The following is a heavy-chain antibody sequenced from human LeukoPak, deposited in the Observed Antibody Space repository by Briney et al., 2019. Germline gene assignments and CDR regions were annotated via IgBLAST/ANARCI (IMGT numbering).Heavy chain of an antibody. D-gene: IGHD6-19*01. V-gene: IGHV4-34*12. CDR1: GGSFSGYY. CDR3: ARHQWHYYYYMGV. J-gene: IGHJ6*03. Sequence: PSETLSLTCAVYGGSFSGYYWTWIRQPPGKGLEWIGEIIQSGSTNYSPSLKSRVTISVDTSKNQFSLKLSSVTAADTAVYYCARHQWHYYYYMGVWGKGSTVTVSS. CDR2: IIQSGST.